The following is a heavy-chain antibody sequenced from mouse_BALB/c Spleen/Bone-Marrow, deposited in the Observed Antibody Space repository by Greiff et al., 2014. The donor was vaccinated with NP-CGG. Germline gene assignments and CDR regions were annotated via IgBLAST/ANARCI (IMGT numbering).Heavy chain of an antibody. D-gene: IGHD2-2*01. J-gene: IGHJ4*01. CDR2: VNPNNGGT. V-gene: IGHV1-26*01. CDR1: GYSFTGYY. CDR3: ANGYDYYVMDY. Sequence: VQLKQSGPYLVKPGASVKISCKASGYSFTGYYMHWVKQSHGKSLEWIGRVNPNNGGTSYNQKFKGKAILTVDKSSSTAYMELRSLTSEDSAVYYCANGYDYYVMDYWGQGTSVTVSS.